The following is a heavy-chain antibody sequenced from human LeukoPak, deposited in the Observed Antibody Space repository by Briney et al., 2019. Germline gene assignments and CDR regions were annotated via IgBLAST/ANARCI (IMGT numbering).Heavy chain of an antibody. J-gene: IGHJ4*02. D-gene: IGHD1-1*01. V-gene: IGHV4-61*01. CDR1: GGSVSSGSYY. CDR2: IYYSGST. CDR3: VRETTRHHFFDY. Sequence: SETLSLTCTVSGGSVSSGSYYWSWIRQPPGKGLEWIGYIYYSGSTNYNPSLKSRVTISVDTSKNQFSLKLSSVTAADTAVYYCVRETTRHHFFDYWGQGTLVTVSS.